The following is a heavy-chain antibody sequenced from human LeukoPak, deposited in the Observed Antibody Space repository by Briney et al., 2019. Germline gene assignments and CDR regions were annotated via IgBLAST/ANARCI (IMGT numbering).Heavy chain of an antibody. Sequence: SETLSLTCTVSGGSISSRGYYWSWIPQHPGKGLEWIGFIYYSGTTYYNPSLESRATISVDTSKNHFSLKLISVTDADTAMYYCARGTGGAAAADFDPWGQGTLVTVSS. D-gene: IGHD6-13*01. J-gene: IGHJ5*02. CDR2: IYYSGTT. V-gene: IGHV4-31*03. CDR1: GGSISSRGYY. CDR3: ARGTGGAAAADFDP.